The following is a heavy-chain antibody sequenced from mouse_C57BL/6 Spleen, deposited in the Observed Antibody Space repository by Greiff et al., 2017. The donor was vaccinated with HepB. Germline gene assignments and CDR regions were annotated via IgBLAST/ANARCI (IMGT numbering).Heavy chain of an antibody. CDR1: GFTFSDYY. V-gene: IGHV5-16*01. CDR3: AREGGNYGTGAMDY. J-gene: IGHJ4*01. Sequence: EVHLVESEGGLVQPGSSMKLSCTASGFTFSDYYMAWVRQVPEKGLEWVANINYDGSSTYYLDSLKSRFIISRDNAKNILYLQMSSLKSEDTATYYCAREGGNYGTGAMDYWGQGTSVTVSS. CDR2: INYDGSST. D-gene: IGHD1-1*01.